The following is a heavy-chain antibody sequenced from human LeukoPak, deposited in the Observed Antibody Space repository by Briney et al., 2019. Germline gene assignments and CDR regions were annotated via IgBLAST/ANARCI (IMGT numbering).Heavy chain of an antibody. Sequence: ASVKVSCTASGYTFAGYYMHWVRQAPGQGLEWMGRINPNSGGTNYAQKFQGRVTMTRDTSISTAYMELSRLRSDDTAVYYCARDGAYYYDSSGSGDYYYYGMDVWGQGTTVTVSS. CDR3: ARDGAYYYDSSGSGDYYYYGMDV. D-gene: IGHD3-22*01. CDR2: INPNSGGT. CDR1: GYTFAGYY. J-gene: IGHJ6*02. V-gene: IGHV1-2*06.